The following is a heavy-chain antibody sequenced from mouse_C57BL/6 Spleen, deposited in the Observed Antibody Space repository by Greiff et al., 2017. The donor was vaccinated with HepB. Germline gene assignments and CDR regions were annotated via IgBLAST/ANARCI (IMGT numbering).Heavy chain of an antibody. CDR3: ARTRGYFDY. CDR1: GYSITSGYY. Sequence: VQLQQSGPGLVKPSQSLSLTCSVTGYSITSGYYWNWIRQFPGNNLEWMGYISYDGSNNYNPSLKNRISITRDTSKNQFFLKLNSVTTEDTATYYCARTRGYFDYWGQGTTLTVSS. V-gene: IGHV3-6*01. CDR2: ISYDGSN. J-gene: IGHJ2*01.